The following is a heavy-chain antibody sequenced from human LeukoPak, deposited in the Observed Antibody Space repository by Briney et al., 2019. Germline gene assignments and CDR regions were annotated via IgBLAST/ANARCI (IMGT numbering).Heavy chain of an antibody. CDR1: GGSISSYY. Sequence: PSETLSLTCTVSGGSISSYYWSWIRQPPGKGLEWIGYIYYSGSTNYNPSLKSRVTISVDTSKNQFSLKLSSVTAADTAVYYCARESGIQLWENYFDYWGQGTLVTASS. V-gene: IGHV4-59*01. CDR3: ARESGIQLWENYFDY. CDR2: IYYSGST. J-gene: IGHJ4*02. D-gene: IGHD5-18*01.